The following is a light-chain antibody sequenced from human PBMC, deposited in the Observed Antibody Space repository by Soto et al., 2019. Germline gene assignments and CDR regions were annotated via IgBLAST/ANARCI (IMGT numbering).Light chain of an antibody. V-gene: IGKV1-39*01. CDR1: QSIRNY. J-gene: IGKJ5*01. CDR2: SAS. CDR3: QQSYSTPPT. Sequence: DIQMSQSPPSLSASVGDRVTITCRASQSIRNYLNWYQQKPGKAPTVLIYSASTLPSGVPSRFSGSGSGTDFILTISSVRPEDFATYFCQQSYSTPPTFGQGTRLEIK.